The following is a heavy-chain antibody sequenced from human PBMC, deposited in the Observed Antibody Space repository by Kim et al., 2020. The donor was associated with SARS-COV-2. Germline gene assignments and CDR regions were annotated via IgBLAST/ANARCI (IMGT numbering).Heavy chain of an antibody. Sequence: RFTISRDNAKNSRYLQMNSLRAEDTAVYYCARECSGGSCYHYYYYGMDVWGQGTTVTVSS. J-gene: IGHJ6*02. D-gene: IGHD2-15*01. CDR3: ARECSGGSCYHYYYYGMDV. V-gene: IGHV3-48*03.